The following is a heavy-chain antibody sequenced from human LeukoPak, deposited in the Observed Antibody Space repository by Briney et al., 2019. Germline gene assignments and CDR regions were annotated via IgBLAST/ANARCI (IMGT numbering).Heavy chain of an antibody. CDR3: ARAEHYGNRKGIVGVYFDL. Sequence: GGSLRLSCVGSGFTFSGQYMSWVRQAPGNGLEWVANIRPDSSAKMYVDSVKGRFSISRDNAKNEVFLQMDSLRVDDSAVYYCARAEHYGNRKGIVGVYFDLWGRGTLVTVSS. CDR2: IRPDSSAK. CDR1: GFTFSGQY. V-gene: IGHV3-7*03. J-gene: IGHJ2*01. D-gene: IGHD2/OR15-2a*01.